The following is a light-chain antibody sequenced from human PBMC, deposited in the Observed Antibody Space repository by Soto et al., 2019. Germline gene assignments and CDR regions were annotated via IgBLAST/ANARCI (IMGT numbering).Light chain of an antibody. CDR1: QSVSSY. CDR3: QQRSNWSIT. Sequence: EIVLTQSPATLSLSPGERATLSCRASQSVSSYLAWYQQKPGQAPRLLIYDASNRATGIPARFSGSGSGTDFTLTISSLEPEDFAVYYXQQRSNWSITFGQGTRLEIK. CDR2: DAS. J-gene: IGKJ5*01. V-gene: IGKV3-11*01.